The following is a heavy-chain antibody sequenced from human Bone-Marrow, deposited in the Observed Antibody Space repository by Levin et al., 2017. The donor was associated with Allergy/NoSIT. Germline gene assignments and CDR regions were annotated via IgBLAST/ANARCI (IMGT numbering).Heavy chain of an antibody. CDR3: ARDDANFGRQLLH. CDR2: VIPVLDVA. CDR1: GDTLSSHT. V-gene: IGHV1-69*04. J-gene: IGHJ1*01. Sequence: ASVKVSCMASGDTLSSHTVSWVRLAPGHGLEWMGRVIPVLDVAVYAQTFQGRLTLTADTSTGAYTMELSRLRSDDTALYYCARDDANFGRQLLHWGQGTLVVVSS. D-gene: IGHD2-2*01.